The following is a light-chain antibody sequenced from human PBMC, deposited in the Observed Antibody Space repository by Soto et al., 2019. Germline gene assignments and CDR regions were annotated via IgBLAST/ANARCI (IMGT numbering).Light chain of an antibody. CDR3: AAWDDSLIVV. CDR2: RNN. CDR1: SSNIGSNY. V-gene: IGLV1-47*01. J-gene: IGLJ2*01. Sequence: QSVLTQPPSASGTPGQRVTISCSGSSSNIGSNYVYWYQQRPGTAPKLLIYRNNQRPSGVPDRFSGSKSGTSASLAISGLRSEDEADYYCAAWDDSLIVVFGGGTKLTVL.